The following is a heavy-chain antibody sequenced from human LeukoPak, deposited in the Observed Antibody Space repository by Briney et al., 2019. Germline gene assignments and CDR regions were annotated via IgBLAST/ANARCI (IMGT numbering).Heavy chain of an antibody. V-gene: IGHV4-4*07. D-gene: IGHD3-3*01. CDR3: ARDLFDGFWSGYYFDY. Sequence: SETLSLTCTVSGGSISSYYWSWIRQPAGKGLEWIGRIYTSGSTNYNPSLKSRVTISVDTSKNQFSLKLSSVTAADTAVYYCARDLFDGFWSGYYFDYWGQGTLVTVSS. CDR1: GGSISSYY. CDR2: IYTSGST. J-gene: IGHJ4*02.